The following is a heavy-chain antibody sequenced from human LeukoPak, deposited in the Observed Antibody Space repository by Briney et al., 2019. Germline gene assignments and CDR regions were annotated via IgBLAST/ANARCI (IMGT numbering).Heavy chain of an antibody. Sequence: ASVKVSYKASGYTFSKYGIIWVRQAPGQGLEWMGWITPYSANTTYAQKFQGRVTMTTDTSTNTAYMELRSLRSDDTAVYFCARAFTTPSLTGYYNFDYWGQGTLVTVSS. J-gene: IGHJ4*02. CDR3: ARAFTTPSLTGYYNFDY. CDR1: GYTFSKYG. D-gene: IGHD3-9*01. CDR2: ITPYSANT. V-gene: IGHV1-18*01.